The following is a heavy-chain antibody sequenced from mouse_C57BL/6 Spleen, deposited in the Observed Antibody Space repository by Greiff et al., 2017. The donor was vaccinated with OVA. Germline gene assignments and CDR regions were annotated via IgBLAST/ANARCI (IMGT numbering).Heavy chain of an antibody. CDR3: VRQGDYDGALYYFDD. V-gene: IGHV10-1*01. CDR2: IRSKSNNYAT. D-gene: IGHD2-4*01. CDR1: GFSFNTYA. J-gene: IGHJ2*01. Sequence: EVKLMESGGGLVQPKGSLKLSCAASGFSFNTYAMNWVRQAPGKGLEWVARIRSKSNNYATYYADSVKDRFTISRDDSESMLYLQMNNLKTEDTAMYYCVRQGDYDGALYYFDDWGQGTTLTVSS.